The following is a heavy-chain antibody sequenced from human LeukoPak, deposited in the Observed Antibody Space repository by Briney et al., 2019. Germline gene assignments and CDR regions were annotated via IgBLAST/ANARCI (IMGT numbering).Heavy chain of an antibody. CDR1: GASISSSTYY. CDR2: IYYSGST. CDR3: ATYDSSVLEFFDY. Sequence: SETLSLTCTVSGASISSSTYYWGWIRQPPGKGLEWIGSIYYSGSTYYNPSLKSRVTISVDTSKNQLSLKLSSVTAADTAVYYCATYDSSVLEFFDYWGQGTLVTVSS. J-gene: IGHJ4*02. V-gene: IGHV4-39*07. D-gene: IGHD3-22*01.